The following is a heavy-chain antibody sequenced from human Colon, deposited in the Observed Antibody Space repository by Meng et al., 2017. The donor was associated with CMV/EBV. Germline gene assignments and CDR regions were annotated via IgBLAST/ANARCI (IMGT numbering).Heavy chain of an antibody. CDR3: AKGRYVFGGRNGMDV. CDR1: GIAFISYA. J-gene: IGHJ6*02. D-gene: IGHD3-16*01. Sequence: GESLKISCEASGIAFISYAFHWVRQAPGKGLEWVAVLSYDENIKHYAESVRGRFTISRDNSRNTVDLQMNSLRGEDTAVYYCAKGRYVFGGRNGMDVWGQGTTVTVSS. CDR2: LSYDENIK. V-gene: IGHV3-30*04.